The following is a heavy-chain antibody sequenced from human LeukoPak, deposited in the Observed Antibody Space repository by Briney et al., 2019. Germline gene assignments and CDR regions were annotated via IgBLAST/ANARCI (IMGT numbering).Heavy chain of an antibody. CDR2: IYTSGST. CDR1: GGSFSGYY. J-gene: IGHJ5*02. CDR3: ARGYYYDSSGYPSPFDP. D-gene: IGHD3-22*01. Sequence: SETLSLTCAVYGGSFSGYYWSWIRQPPGKGLEWIGYIYTSGSTNYNPSLKSRVTISVDTSKNQFPLKLSSVTAADTAVYYCARGYYYDSSGYPSPFDPWGQGTLVTVSS. V-gene: IGHV4-4*09.